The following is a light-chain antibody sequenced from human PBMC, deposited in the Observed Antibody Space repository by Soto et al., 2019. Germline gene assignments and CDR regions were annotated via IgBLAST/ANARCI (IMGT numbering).Light chain of an antibody. J-gene: IGLJ3*02. CDR3: QSYDSSLKNSV. CDR1: SSNIGAGYD. Sequence: QSVLTQSPPVSGAPGQRVTISCTGSSSNIGAGYDVHWYQQFPGTAPKLLIYANTNRPSGGPDRFSGSKSGTSASLAITGLQPEDEADYYCQSYDSSLKNSVFGGGTKLTVL. V-gene: IGLV1-40*01. CDR2: ANT.